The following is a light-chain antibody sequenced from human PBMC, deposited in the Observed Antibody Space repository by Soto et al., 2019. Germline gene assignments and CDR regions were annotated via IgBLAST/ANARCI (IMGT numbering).Light chain of an antibody. CDR2: GAS. CDR3: QQYKDWPHT. Sequence: ETLMTQSPATLSVSPGERATLSCRASQTVSAYLAWYQQRPGQAPRLLIFGASTRATGFPARFSGSGSGTEFTLTISSLQSEDFGVYYCQQYKDWPHTFGQGTKVDIK. CDR1: QTVSAY. V-gene: IGKV3-15*01. J-gene: IGKJ1*01.